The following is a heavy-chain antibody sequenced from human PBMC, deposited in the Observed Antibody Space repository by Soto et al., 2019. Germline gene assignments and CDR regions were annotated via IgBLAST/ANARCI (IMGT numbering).Heavy chain of an antibody. CDR1: GFTFSGYW. CDR2: IKQDGSEQ. Sequence: EVQLVESGGGLVQPGGSLRLSCAASGFTFSGYWMSWVRQTPGKGLEWVANIKQDGSEQFYVDSVKGRFTISRDNAKNSLYLQMNSLRAEDTAVYYCAREAVWGQGTTVTVSS. J-gene: IGHJ6*02. CDR3: AREAV. V-gene: IGHV3-7*05.